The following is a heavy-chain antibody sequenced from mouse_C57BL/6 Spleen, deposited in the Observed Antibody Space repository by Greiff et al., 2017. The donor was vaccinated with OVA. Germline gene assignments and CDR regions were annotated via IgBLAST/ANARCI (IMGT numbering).Heavy chain of an antibody. J-gene: IGHJ4*01. V-gene: IGHV1-64*01. CDR3: ARSVYGSPSAMDY. Sequence: QVQLQQSGAELVKPGASVKLSCKASGYTFTSYWMHWVKQRPGQGLEWIGMIHPKSGSTNYNEKFKSKATLTVDKSSSTAYMQLSSLTSEDSAVYYCARSVYGSPSAMDYWGQGTSVTVSS. CDR2: IHPKSGST. D-gene: IGHD1-1*01. CDR1: GYTFTSYW.